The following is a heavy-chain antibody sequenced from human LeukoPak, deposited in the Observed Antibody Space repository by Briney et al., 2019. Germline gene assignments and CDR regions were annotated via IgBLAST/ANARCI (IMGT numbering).Heavy chain of an antibody. V-gene: IGHV3-30*18. CDR3: AKDRGSSSPVDY. J-gene: IGHJ4*02. CDR1: GFTFSSYG. CDR2: ISYDGSNK. D-gene: IGHD6-13*01. Sequence: GSSLRLSCAASGFTFSSYGMHWVRQAPGQGLEPPAVISYDGSNKYYADSVKGRFTISRDNSKNTLYLQMNSLRAEDTAVYYCAKDRGSSSPVDYWGQGTLVTVSS.